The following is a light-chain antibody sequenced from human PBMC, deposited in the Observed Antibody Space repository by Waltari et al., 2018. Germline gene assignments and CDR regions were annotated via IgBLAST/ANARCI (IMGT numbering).Light chain of an antibody. V-gene: IGKV1-13*02. CDR2: EAS. CDR3: QQYYSAPYT. Sequence: AIQLTQSPSSLSASVGDRVTITCRARQGISSYLGWYQQKPGRAPKLLIYEASNLYSGVPDRFSGSASGTDFTLTISSLQAEDVAVYYCQQYYSAPYTFGQGTKLEIK. CDR1: QGISSY. J-gene: IGKJ2*01.